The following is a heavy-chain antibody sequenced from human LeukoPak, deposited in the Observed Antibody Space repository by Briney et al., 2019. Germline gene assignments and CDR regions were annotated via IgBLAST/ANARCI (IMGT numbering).Heavy chain of an antibody. CDR3: ARQGVYYSDSSAFYH. D-gene: IGHD3-22*01. V-gene: IGHV5-51*01. Sequence: GESLKISCKASGYRFTNYWIAWVRQMPGKGLELMGSIYPGDSDIRYSPSFQGQVTISADKSFTTAYLQWRSLKASDTAMYYCARQGVYYSDSSAFYHWGQGTRVTVSS. CDR2: IYPGDSDI. J-gene: IGHJ4*02. CDR1: GYRFTNYW.